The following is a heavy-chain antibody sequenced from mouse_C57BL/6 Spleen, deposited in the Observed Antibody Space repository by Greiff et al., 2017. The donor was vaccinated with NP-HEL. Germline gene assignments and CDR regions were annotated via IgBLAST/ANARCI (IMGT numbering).Heavy chain of an antibody. CDR3: ARNGGYFDY. J-gene: IGHJ2*01. CDR1: GYTFTSYW. Sequence: VQLQQPGAELVKPGASVKLSCKASGYTFTSYWMQWVKQRPGQGLEWIGEIDPSDSYTNYNQKFKGKATLTVDTSSSTAYMQLSSLTSEDSAVYYCARNGGYFDYWGQGTTLTVSS. V-gene: IGHV1-50*01. CDR2: IDPSDSYT.